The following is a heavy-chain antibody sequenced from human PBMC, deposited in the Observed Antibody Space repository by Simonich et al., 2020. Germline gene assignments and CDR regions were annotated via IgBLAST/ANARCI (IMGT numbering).Heavy chain of an antibody. CDR2: INHSGSH. D-gene: IGHD1-1*01. J-gene: IGHJ3*02. V-gene: IGHV4-34*01. CDR1: GGSFSGYY. CDR3: ARGKGWKNAFDI. Sequence: QVQLQQWGAGLLKPSETLSLTCAVYGGSFSGYYWSWIRQPPGKGLEWIGEINHSGSHNHNPSLKSRVTISVDTSKNQFSLKLSSVTAADTAVYYCARGKGWKNAFDIWGQGTMVTVSS.